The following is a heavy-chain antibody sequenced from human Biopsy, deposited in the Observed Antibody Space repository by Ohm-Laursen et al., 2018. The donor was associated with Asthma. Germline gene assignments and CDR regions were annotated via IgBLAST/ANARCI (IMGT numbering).Heavy chain of an antibody. CDR2: ISVYNGNT. V-gene: IGHV1-18*01. Sequence: ASVKVSCKTSGYTFNSAGITWVRQAPGQGLEWMGWISVYNGNTKVAQKLQDRVTMITDTSTSTAYMELRSLRSDDTAVYFCARAVDYSHYYGIDVWGRGTTVTVS. J-gene: IGHJ6*02. CDR1: GYTFNSAG. D-gene: IGHD3-10*01. CDR3: ARAVDYSHYYGIDV.